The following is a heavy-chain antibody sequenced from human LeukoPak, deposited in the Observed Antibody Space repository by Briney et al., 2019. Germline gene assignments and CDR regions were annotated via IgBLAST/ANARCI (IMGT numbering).Heavy chain of an antibody. D-gene: IGHD6-19*01. CDR2: INGRGDDT. V-gene: IGHV3-23*01. Sequence: GGSLRLSCAAFSGFAMSWVRQAPGRGLEWVSAINGRGDDTYYPDSVKGRFTISRDNSNNTLYLQMNSLRAEDTAVYYCAKGHRSSSSFFDSWGQGILVTVSS. CDR3: AKGHRSSSSFFDS. CDR1: SGFA. J-gene: IGHJ4*02.